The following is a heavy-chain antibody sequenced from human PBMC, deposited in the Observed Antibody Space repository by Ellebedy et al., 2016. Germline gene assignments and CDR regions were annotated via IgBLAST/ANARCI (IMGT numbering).Heavy chain of an antibody. Sequence: ASVKVSXKVSGYKVSGYSLTEISIHWVRQAPGKGPEWMGAFDPEAGEAIYAQKFQGRVTMTEDTSTETAYMELTSLTSGDTAFYYCTTDLPRYCHGGRCYSMGWFDPWGQGTLVTVSS. CDR3: TTDLPRYCHGGRCYSMGWFDP. J-gene: IGHJ5*02. CDR1: GYSLTEIS. D-gene: IGHD2-15*01. CDR2: FDPEAGEA. V-gene: IGHV1-24*01.